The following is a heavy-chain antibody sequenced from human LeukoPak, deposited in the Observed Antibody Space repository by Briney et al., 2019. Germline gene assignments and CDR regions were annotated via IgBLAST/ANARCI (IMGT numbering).Heavy chain of an antibody. CDR1: GYTFTSYG. D-gene: IGHD3-10*01. Sequence: ASVKVSCKASGYTFTSYGISWVRQAPGQGLEGMGWISAYNGNTNYAQKLQGRVIMTTDTSTSTAYMELRSLRSDDTAVYYCARTLAYGSGSYSGYYWGQGTLVTVSS. J-gene: IGHJ4*02. CDR2: ISAYNGNT. CDR3: ARTLAYGSGSYSGYY. V-gene: IGHV1-18*04.